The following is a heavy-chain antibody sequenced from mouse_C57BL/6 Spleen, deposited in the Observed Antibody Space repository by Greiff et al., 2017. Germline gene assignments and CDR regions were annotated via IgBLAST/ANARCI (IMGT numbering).Heavy chain of an antibody. CDR3: ARTWDGGYFDV. CDR2: ISRGSSTI. CDR1: GFTFSDYG. Sequence: EVNVVESGGGLVKPGGSLKLSCAASGFTFSDYGMHWVRQAPEKGLAWVAYISRGSSTIYYADTLKGRFTFSRDNAKNTLFLQRTSLRAEDTAMYYCARTWDGGYFDVWGTGTTVTVAS. V-gene: IGHV5-17*01. J-gene: IGHJ1*03. D-gene: IGHD4-1*01.